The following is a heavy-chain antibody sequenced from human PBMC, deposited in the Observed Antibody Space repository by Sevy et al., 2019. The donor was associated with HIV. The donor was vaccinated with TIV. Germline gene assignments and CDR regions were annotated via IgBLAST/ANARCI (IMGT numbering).Heavy chain of an antibody. Sequence: GGSLRLSCTASGFKFDDYAMHWVRQPPGKGLEWVSGITWDGGRTGYADSVKGRFIISRDNTKSSLYLQMNSLRAEDTALYYCAKDLRRGDILTGDLNYWGQGILVTVSS. CDR2: ITWDGGRT. CDR1: GFKFDDYA. J-gene: IGHJ4*02. V-gene: IGHV3-9*01. D-gene: IGHD3-9*01. CDR3: AKDLRRGDILTGDLNY.